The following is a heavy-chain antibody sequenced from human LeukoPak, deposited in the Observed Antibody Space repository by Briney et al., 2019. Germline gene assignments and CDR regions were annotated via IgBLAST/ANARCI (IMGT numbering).Heavy chain of an antibody. CDR3: AREIVGGTSY. Sequence: GGSLTLSCAASGFTFSSYSMNWVRQAPGKGLEWVSYISSSSTYIYYADSVKGRFTISRDNAKNSLYLQMNSLRAEDTAVYYCAREIVGGTSYWGQGTLATVPS. V-gene: IGHV3-21*01. CDR1: GFTFSSYS. J-gene: IGHJ4*02. CDR2: ISSSSTYI. D-gene: IGHD1-26*01.